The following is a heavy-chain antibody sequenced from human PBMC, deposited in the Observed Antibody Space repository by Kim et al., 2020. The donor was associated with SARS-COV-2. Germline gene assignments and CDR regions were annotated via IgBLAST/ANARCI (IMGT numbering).Heavy chain of an antibody. CDR2: ISYDGSNK. Sequence: GGSLRLSCAASGFTFSSYAMHWVRQAPGKGLEWVAVISYDGSNKYYADSVKGRFTISRDNSKNTLYLQMNSLRAEDTAVYYCAGDCSGGSCYGEDAFDIWGQGTMVTVSS. CDR3: AGDCSGGSCYGEDAFDI. J-gene: IGHJ3*02. D-gene: IGHD2-15*01. CDR1: GFTFSSYA. V-gene: IGHV3-30*04.